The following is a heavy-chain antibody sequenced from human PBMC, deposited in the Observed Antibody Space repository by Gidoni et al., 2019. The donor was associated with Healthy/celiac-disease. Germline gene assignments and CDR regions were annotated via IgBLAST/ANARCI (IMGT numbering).Heavy chain of an antibody. D-gene: IGHD2-2*01. CDR1: GYTFTSYG. V-gene: IGHV1-18*01. Sequence: QVQLVQSGAEVKKPGASVKVSCKASGYTFTSYGISWVRQAPGQGLEWMGWISAYNGNTNYAQKLQGRVTMTTDTSTSTAYMELRSLRSDDTAVYYCAYNDLSSTSSYYYYYMDVWGKGTTVTVSS. CDR3: AYNDLSSTSSYYYYYMDV. CDR2: ISAYNGNT. J-gene: IGHJ6*03.